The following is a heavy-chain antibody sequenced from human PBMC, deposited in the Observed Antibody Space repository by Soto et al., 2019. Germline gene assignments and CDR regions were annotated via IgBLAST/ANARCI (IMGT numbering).Heavy chain of an antibody. CDR3: AREGPIRAFDP. Sequence: SETLSLTCTVSGGSISSYYWSWIRQPPGKGLEWIGYIYYSGSTNYNPSLKSRVTISVDTSKNQFSLKLSSVTAADTAVYYCAREGPIRAFDPWGQGTLVTVSS. CDR1: GGSISSYY. CDR2: IYYSGST. V-gene: IGHV4-59*01. J-gene: IGHJ5*02.